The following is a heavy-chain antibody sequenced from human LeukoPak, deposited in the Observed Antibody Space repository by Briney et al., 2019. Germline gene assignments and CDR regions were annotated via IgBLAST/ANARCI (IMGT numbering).Heavy chain of an antibody. CDR2: ISNSGSSI. V-gene: IGHV3-11*04. J-gene: IGHJ5*02. Sequence: GGSLRLSCAASGFTFSDSYMTWIRQAPGKGLEWVSYISNSGSSIYYADSVKGRFTTSRDNAKSSLYLQMNSLRVEDTAVYYCARDAGGRTQREGWFDPWGQGTLVTVSS. CDR3: ARDAGGRTQREGWFDP. CDR1: GFTFSDSY. D-gene: IGHD1-26*01.